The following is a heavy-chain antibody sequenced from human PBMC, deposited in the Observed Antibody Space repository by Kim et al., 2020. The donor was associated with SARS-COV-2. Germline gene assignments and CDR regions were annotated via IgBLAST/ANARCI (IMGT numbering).Heavy chain of an antibody. V-gene: IGHV3-7*01. CDR3: ARAYSRGWYYFDS. Sequence: GGSLRLSCGASGFSFSTYWMSWVRQAPGKGLEWVANIEDDGSEKYYVDSVKGRFTISRDNADNSLYLQMNSLRVEDTAVYYCARAYSRGWYYFDSWGQVTLVTVSS. D-gene: IGHD6-19*01. J-gene: IGHJ4*02. CDR1: GFSFSTYW. CDR2: IEDDGSEK.